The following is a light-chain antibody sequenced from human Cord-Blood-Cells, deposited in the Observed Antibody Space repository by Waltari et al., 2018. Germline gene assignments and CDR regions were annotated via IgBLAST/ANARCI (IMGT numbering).Light chain of an antibody. V-gene: IGLV1-44*01. Sequence: QSVLTQPPSASGTPGQRVTISCSGSSSNIGSNTVNWYQQLPGTAPKLLIYSNKQRPSGVPDRFSGSESGTSASLAISGLQSEDEADYYCAAWDDSLNGRVVFGGGTKLNVL. J-gene: IGLJ2*01. CDR1: SSNIGSNT. CDR3: AAWDDSLNGRVV. CDR2: SNK.